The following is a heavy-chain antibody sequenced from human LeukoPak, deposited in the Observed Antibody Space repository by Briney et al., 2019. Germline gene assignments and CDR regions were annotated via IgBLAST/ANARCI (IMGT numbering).Heavy chain of an antibody. Sequence: SETLSLTCTVSGGSISSYYWSWIRQPPGKGLEWIGYIYYSGSTSYNPSLKSRVTISVDTSKNQFSLKLSSVTAADTAVYYCARDRTPIDYWGQGTLVTVSS. J-gene: IGHJ4*02. CDR1: GGSISSYY. CDR2: IYYSGST. V-gene: IGHV4-59*01. CDR3: ARDRTPIDY.